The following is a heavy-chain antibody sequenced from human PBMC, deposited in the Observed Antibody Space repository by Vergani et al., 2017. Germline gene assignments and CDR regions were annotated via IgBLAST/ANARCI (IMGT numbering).Heavy chain of an antibody. J-gene: IGHJ4*02. D-gene: IGHD3-3*01. CDR3: ARGGSDLWSGYFDY. CDR2: ISYDGSNK. Sequence: QVQLVESGGGVVQPGRSLRLSCAASGFTFSSYAMHWVRQAPGKGLEWVAVISYDGSNKYYADSVKGRFTISRDNSKNTLYLQMNSLRAEDTAVYYCARGGSDLWSGYFDYWGQGTLVTVSS. V-gene: IGHV3-30-3*01. CDR1: GFTFSSYA.